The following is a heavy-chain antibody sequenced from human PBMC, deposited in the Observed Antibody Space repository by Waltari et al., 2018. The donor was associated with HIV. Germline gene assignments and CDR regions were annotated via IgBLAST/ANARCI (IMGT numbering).Heavy chain of an antibody. D-gene: IGHD7-27*01. J-gene: IGHJ6*02. CDR1: GDSVSSNSAA. CDR2: TYYRSKWYK. V-gene: IGHV6-1*01. CDR3: AREPGWGSRAYYYGMDV. Sequence: QVQLQQSGPGLVKPSQTLSLTCAISGDSVSSNSAAWNWIRQSPSRGLEWLGRTYYRSKWYKEYEVSVKMRITINPDTSKNQCSLQLNSVTPEDTAVYDCAREPGWGSRAYYYGMDVWGQGTTVTVSS.